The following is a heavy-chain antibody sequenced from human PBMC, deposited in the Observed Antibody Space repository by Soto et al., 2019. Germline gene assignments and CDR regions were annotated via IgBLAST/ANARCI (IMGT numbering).Heavy chain of an antibody. CDR1: GFTFSSYS. CDR2: ISSSSRTI. J-gene: IGHJ4*02. V-gene: IGHV3-48*01. Sequence: EVQLVESGGGLVQPGGSLRLSCAASGFTFSSYSMHWVRQAPGKGLEWVSYISSSSRTIYYADSVTGRFTISKDNAKNSLYLQRNSLRAEDTALYYCAREGWPFDYWGQGTLVTVSS. CDR3: AREGWPFDY.